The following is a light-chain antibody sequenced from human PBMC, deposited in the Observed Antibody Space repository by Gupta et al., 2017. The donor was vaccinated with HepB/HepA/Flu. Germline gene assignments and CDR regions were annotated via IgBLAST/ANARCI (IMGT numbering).Light chain of an antibody. CDR2: KDN. CDR1: ALPKKY. J-gene: IGLJ3*02. V-gene: IGLV3-25*03. CDR3: QSGDSSGTHQV. Sequence: SYELTQPPSVSVSPGPTARITCSGDALPKKYAYWYKQKPGQAPVLVIYKDNERPSGIPERFSGSSSGTIVTLTISGVQAEDEADYYCQSGDSSGTHQVFGGGTKLTVL.